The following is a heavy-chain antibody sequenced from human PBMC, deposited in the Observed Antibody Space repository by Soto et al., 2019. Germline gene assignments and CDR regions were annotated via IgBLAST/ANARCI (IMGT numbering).Heavy chain of an antibody. J-gene: IGHJ4*02. V-gene: IGHV3-30*19. CDR1: GFTFSSYG. CDR2: ISYDGSNK. Sequence: QVQLVESGGGVVQPGRSLRLSCAASGFTFSSYGMHWVRQAPGKGLEWVAVISYDGSNKYYADSVKGRFTISRDNSKNTLYLQMNSLRAEDTAVYYCARDNWAPWELQPIYYFDYWGQGTLVTVSS. D-gene: IGHD1-26*01. CDR3: ARDNWAPWELQPIYYFDY.